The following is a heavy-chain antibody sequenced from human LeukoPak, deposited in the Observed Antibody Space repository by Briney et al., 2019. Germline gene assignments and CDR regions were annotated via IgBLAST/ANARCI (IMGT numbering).Heavy chain of an antibody. J-gene: IGHJ5*02. CDR1: GFTVSSNY. Sequence: GGSLRLPCAASGFTVSSNYMSWVRQAPGKGLEWVSVIYSGGSTYYADSVKGRFTISRDNSKNTLYLQMNSLRAEDTAVYYCASLRAMVRGRFDPWGQGTLVTVSS. D-gene: IGHD3-10*01. CDR3: ASLRAMVRGRFDP. V-gene: IGHV3-66*01. CDR2: IYSGGST.